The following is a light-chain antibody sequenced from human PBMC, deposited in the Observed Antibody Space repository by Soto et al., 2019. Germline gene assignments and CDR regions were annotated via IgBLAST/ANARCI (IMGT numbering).Light chain of an antibody. J-gene: IGKJ5*01. V-gene: IGKV3-20*01. CDR1: QTDRNSD. CDR2: DTS. Sequence: EIVLTQSPGTLSLSPGERATLSCRASQTDRNSDLGWYQQRPGQAPRLIIYDTSNRATGIPDRFSGSGSGTDFTLTISRLEPEDFAVYYCQQWITFGQGTRLEIK. CDR3: QQWIT.